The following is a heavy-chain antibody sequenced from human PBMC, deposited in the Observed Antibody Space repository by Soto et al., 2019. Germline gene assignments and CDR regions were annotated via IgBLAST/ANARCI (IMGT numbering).Heavy chain of an antibody. Sequence: QVQLVQSGAEVKKPGSSVKVSCKASGGTFSSYAISWVRQAPGQGLEWVGGIIPIFGTANYAQKFQGRVTITADESTSTAYMELSSLRSENTAVYYCARHGYTGSGSYPGAIDYWGQGTLVTVSS. CDR2: IIPIFGTA. CDR3: ARHGYTGSGSYPGAIDY. CDR1: GGTFSSYA. D-gene: IGHD1-26*01. V-gene: IGHV1-69*01. J-gene: IGHJ4*02.